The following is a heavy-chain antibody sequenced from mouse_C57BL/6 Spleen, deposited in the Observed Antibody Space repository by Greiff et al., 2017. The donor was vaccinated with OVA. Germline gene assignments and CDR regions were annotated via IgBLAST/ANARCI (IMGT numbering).Heavy chain of an antibody. CDR1: GYSFTDYN. CDR2: INPNYGTT. J-gene: IGHJ1*03. V-gene: IGHV1-39*01. CDR3: AREGRNFDV. Sequence: SGPELVKPGASVKISCKASGYSFTDYNMNWVKQSNGTSLEWIGVINPNYGTTSYNQKFKGKATLTVDQSSSTAYLQLNSLTSEDSVFYYCAREGRNFDVWGTGTTVTVSS.